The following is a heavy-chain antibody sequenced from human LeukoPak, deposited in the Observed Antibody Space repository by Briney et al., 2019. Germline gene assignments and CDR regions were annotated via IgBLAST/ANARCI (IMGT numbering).Heavy chain of an antibody. CDR1: GGSIRRSKYY. D-gene: IGHD6-13*01. J-gene: IGHJ5*02. CDR2: IYYSGNI. Sequence: PSETLSLTCTVSGGSIRRSKYYWRWIRQPPGRGLEWIGSIYYSGNIYYNPAPKSRITISVDTSKNQFSLKLSSVTAADTAVYYCARGYSSSWYFNWFDPWGQGTLVTVSS. V-gene: IGHV4-39*07. CDR3: ARGYSSSWYFNWFDP.